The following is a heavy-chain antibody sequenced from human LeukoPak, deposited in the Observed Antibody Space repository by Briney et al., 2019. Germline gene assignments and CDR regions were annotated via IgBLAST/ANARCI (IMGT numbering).Heavy chain of an antibody. CDR2: IYHSGST. J-gene: IGHJ4*02. CDR1: GGSISSSSYY. CDR3: ARSRGWLQSHPLGY. Sequence: SETLSLTCTVSGGSISSSSYYWGWIRQPPGKGLEWIVNIYHSGSTYFNPSLKSRVTISVYTNKNQFSLKLSSVTAADTAVYYCARSRGWLQSHPLGYWGQGTLVTVSS. V-gene: IGHV4-39*07. D-gene: IGHD5-24*01.